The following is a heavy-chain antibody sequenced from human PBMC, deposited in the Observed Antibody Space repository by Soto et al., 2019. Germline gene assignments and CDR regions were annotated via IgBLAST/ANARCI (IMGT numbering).Heavy chain of an antibody. Sequence: QVQLVQSGAEVKKPGASVKVSCKASGYTFTTYDINWVRQATGQGFEWMGWMNPNSGNTGYAQKFQGRVTMTRNTSISTAYMELSSLRSEDTAMYYCAMEYYGSGSHSSWGQGTLITVSS. CDR2: MNPNSGNT. J-gene: IGHJ5*02. CDR1: GYTFTTYD. V-gene: IGHV1-8*01. D-gene: IGHD3-10*01. CDR3: AMEYYGSGSHSS.